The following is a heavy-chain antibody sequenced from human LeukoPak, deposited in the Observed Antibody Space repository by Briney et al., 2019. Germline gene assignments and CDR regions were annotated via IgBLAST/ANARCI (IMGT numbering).Heavy chain of an antibody. CDR1: GFTVDSNY. CDR3: ARGDDSGYYDYFDY. J-gene: IGHJ4*02. Sequence: GGSLRLSCAASGFTVDSNYMSWVRQAPGKGMEWVSTIYTGGNTYYAASVKGRFTISRDFSKNTVFLHMNSLRAEDAAMYYCARGDDSGYYDYFDYWGQGALVTVSS. D-gene: IGHD3-22*01. V-gene: IGHV3-53*01. CDR2: IYTGGNT.